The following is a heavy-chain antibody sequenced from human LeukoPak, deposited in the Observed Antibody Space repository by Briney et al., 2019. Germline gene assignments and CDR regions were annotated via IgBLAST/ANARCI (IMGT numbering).Heavy chain of an antibody. CDR2: INTNTGNP. CDR1: GYTFTSYA. Sequence: GASVKVSCKASGYTFTSYAMNWVRQAPGQGLEWMGWINTNTGNPTYAQGFTGRFVFSLDTSVSTAYLQISSLKAEDTAVYYCAREPLLRYFDWFHPAHFDYWGQGTLVTVSS. CDR3: AREPLLRYFDWFHPAHFDY. J-gene: IGHJ4*02. D-gene: IGHD3-9*01. V-gene: IGHV7-4-1*02.